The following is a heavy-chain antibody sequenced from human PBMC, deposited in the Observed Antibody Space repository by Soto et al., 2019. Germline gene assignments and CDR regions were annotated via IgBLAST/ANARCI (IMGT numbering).Heavy chain of an antibody. Sequence: ASVNVSCKASGYTFSIYGISWVRQAPGQGLEWMGWISAYNGNTNYAQKLQGRVTMTTDTSTSTAYMELRSLRAEDTAVYYCVRDDIGLGIDYWGLGTLVTVSS. CDR2: ISAYNGNT. D-gene: IGHD1-26*01. J-gene: IGHJ4*02. V-gene: IGHV1-18*01. CDR1: GYTFSIYG. CDR3: VRDDIGLGIDY.